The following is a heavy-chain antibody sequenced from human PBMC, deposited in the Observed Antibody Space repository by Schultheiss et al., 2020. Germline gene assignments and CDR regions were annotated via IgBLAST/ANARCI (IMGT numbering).Heavy chain of an antibody. Sequence: GGSMRLSCAASGFTFSSYAMSWVRQAPGKGLEWVAVISYDGSNKYYADSVKGRFTISRDNSKNTLYLQMNSLRAEDTAVYYCAKDQRGDYDYWGQGTLVTVAS. CDR3: AKDQRGDYDY. CDR2: ISYDGSNK. J-gene: IGHJ4*02. V-gene: IGHV3-30*18. D-gene: IGHD4-17*01. CDR1: GFTFSSYA.